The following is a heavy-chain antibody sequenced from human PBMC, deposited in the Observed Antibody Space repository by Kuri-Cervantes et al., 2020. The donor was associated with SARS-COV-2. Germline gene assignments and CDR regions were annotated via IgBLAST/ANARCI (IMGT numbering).Heavy chain of an antibody. Sequence: SETLSLTCTVSGGSISGSGYYWAWIRQPPGKGLEWIGHIHYRETTYYNPSLKSRVTISVDTSKNQFSLKLSSVTAADTAVYYCARFSVGAKAKFDYWGQGTLVTVSS. V-gene: IGHV4-39*01. D-gene: IGHD1-26*01. CDR1: GGSISGSGYY. CDR3: ARFSVGAKAKFDY. CDR2: IHYRETT. J-gene: IGHJ4*02.